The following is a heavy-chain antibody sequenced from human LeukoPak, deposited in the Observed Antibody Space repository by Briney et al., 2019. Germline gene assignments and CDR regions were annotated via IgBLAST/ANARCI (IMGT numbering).Heavy chain of an antibody. CDR3: AAQGNGYNDY. D-gene: IGHD5-24*01. V-gene: IGHV4-34*01. Sequence: NPSETLSLTCAVYGGSLSGYYWSWIRQPPGKGLEWIGEINHSGSTNYNPSLKSRVTISVDTSKNQFSLKLSSVTAADTAVYYCAAQGNGYNDYWGQGTLVTVSS. CDR1: GGSLSGYY. CDR2: INHSGST. J-gene: IGHJ4*02.